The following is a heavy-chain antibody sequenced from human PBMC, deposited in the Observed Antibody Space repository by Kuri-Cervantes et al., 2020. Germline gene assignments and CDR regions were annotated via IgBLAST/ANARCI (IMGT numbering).Heavy chain of an antibody. J-gene: IGHJ5*02. V-gene: IGHV3-7*03. CDR2: IKQDGSEK. D-gene: IGHD4-17*01. CDR3: AKEGHTGGDYGDNAGS. CDR1: GFTFSNYC. Sequence: GESLKISCAASGFTFSNYCMSWVRQAPGKGLEWVAKIKQDGSEKYYVDSVKGRFTISRDNAKNSLYLQKNSLRAEDTAVYYCAKEGHTGGDYGDNAGSWGQGTLVTVSS.